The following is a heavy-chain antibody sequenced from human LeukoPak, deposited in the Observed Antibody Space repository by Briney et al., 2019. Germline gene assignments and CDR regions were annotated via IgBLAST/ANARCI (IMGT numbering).Heavy chain of an antibody. Sequence: SETLSLTCIISDDSISSSTYYWGWIRQPPGKGLEWIGYIHYSGSTHYNPSLKSRVTISVDTSKNQVSLKLRSVTAADTAVYYCARTTEGYAGGPGYSYYYCMDVWGKGTTVTISS. D-gene: IGHD5-12*01. CDR3: ARTTEGYAGGPGYSYYYCMDV. J-gene: IGHJ6*03. CDR2: IHYSGST. V-gene: IGHV4-61*05. CDR1: DDSISSSTYY.